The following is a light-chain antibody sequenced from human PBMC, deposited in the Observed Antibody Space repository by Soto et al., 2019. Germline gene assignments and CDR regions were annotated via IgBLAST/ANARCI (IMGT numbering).Light chain of an antibody. Sequence: IVLTQSPGTLSLSPWERATLSCRAGQSVSSSYLAWYQQKPGQAPRLLIYGASSRATGIPDRFSGSGSGTDFTLTISRLEPEDFAVYYCQQYGSSPSITFGQGTRLEIK. CDR3: QQYGSSPSIT. CDR1: QSVSSSY. V-gene: IGKV3-20*01. CDR2: GAS. J-gene: IGKJ5*01.